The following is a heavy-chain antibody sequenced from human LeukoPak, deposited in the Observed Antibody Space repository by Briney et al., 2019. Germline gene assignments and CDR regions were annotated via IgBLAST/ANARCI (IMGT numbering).Heavy chain of an antibody. D-gene: IGHD3-22*01. V-gene: IGHV4-59*12. J-gene: IGHJ4*02. CDR2: IYYGGNT. CDR3: ARTYFDSSGFYSYYFDY. CDR1: RGSISSYY. Sequence: SETLSLTCTVSRGSISSYYWSWIRQPPGKGLEWIGYIYYGGNTNYNPSLKSRVAISVGTSTKQLSLRLSSVTAADTAVYYCARTYFDSSGFYSYYFDYWGQGTLVTVSS.